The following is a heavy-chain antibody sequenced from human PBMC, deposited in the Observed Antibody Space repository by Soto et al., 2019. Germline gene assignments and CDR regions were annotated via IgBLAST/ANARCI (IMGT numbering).Heavy chain of an antibody. D-gene: IGHD3-10*01. Sequence: GASVKVSCKVSGYTFTDHYVHWVQQAPGKGLEWLGLVDPEESETIYAEKFQGRVTITADTSTDTAYMELRSLRSEDTGVYYCAYGSGSYLHYFEYWGQGHRVHVXS. V-gene: IGHV1-69-2*01. CDR3: AYGSGSYLHYFEY. CDR2: VDPEESET. J-gene: IGHJ4*02. CDR1: GYTFTDHY.